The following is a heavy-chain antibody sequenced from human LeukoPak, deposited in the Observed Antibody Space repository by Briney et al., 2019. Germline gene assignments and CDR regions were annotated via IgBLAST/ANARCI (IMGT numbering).Heavy chain of an antibody. Sequence: PGRSLRLSCAASGFTFSSYAMHWVRQAPGKGLEWVAVISYDGSNKYYADSVKARFSISRDNSKNSLYLQMNSLRVEDTAMYYCTKTGGPWDWGQGTLVTVSS. CDR1: GFTFSSYA. J-gene: IGHJ4*02. D-gene: IGHD7-27*01. CDR2: ISYDGSNK. V-gene: IGHV3-30-3*02. CDR3: TKTGGPWD.